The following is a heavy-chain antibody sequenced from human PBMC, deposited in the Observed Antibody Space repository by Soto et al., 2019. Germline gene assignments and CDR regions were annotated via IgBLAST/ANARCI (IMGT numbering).Heavy chain of an antibody. V-gene: IGHV3-9*01. D-gene: IGHD4-17*01. CDR1: GFTFGHHS. CDR3: VKEDGTYGDPKLGGFYV. Sequence: EVQLVQSGGGLVHHGRSLSLSCAAAGFTFGHHSMHWDRHPPETGLESVSGIDWNAGTSGYADSVKGRFTISRDNARNSLELHMDSLRPEDTAFYYCVKEDGTYGDPKLGGFYVWGQGTLVTASS. J-gene: IGHJ3*01. CDR2: IDWNAGTS.